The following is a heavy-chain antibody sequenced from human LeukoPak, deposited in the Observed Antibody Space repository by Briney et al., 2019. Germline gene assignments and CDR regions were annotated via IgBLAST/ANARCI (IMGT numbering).Heavy chain of an antibody. CDR2: IWYDGSNK. CDR1: GFTFSNYG. CDR3: AKDSGVVVVPAQDYYYMDV. Sequence: QPGGSLRLSCAASGFTFSNYGMHWVRQAPGKGLEWVAFIWYDGSNKYYADSVKGRFTISRDNSKNTLYLQMNSLRAEDTAVYYCAKDSGVVVVPAQDYYYMDVWGKGTTVTVSS. J-gene: IGHJ6*03. D-gene: IGHD2-2*01. V-gene: IGHV3-30*02.